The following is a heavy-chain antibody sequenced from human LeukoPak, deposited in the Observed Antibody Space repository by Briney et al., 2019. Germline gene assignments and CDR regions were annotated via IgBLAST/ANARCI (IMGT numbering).Heavy chain of an antibody. CDR2: ISWNSGSI. Sequence: PGRSLRLSCAASGFTFDDYAMHWVRQAPGKRLERVSGISWNSGSIGYADSVKGRFTISRDNAKNSLYLQMNSLRAEDTALYYCAKDLSYGSGEYYGMDVWGQGTTVTVSS. V-gene: IGHV3-9*01. CDR3: AKDLSYGSGEYYGMDV. J-gene: IGHJ6*02. CDR1: GFTFDDYA. D-gene: IGHD3-10*01.